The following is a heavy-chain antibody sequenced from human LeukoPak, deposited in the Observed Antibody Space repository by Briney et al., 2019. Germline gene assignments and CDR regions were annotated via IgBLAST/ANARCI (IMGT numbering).Heavy chain of an antibody. CDR2: ISSSGSTI. V-gene: IGHV3-11*01. Sequence: PGGSLRLSCAASGFTFSDYYMSWIRQAPGKGLEWVSYISSSGSTIYYADSVKGRFTISRDNAKNSLNLQMNSLRAEDTAVYYCASRTTVPYWYFDLWGRGTLVTVSS. J-gene: IGHJ2*01. CDR3: ASRTTVPYWYFDL. D-gene: IGHD4-17*01. CDR1: GFTFSDYY.